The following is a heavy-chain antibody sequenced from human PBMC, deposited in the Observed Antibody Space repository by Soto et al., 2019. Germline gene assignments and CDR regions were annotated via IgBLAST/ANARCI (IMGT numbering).Heavy chain of an antibody. J-gene: IGHJ5*02. V-gene: IGHV4-61*08. CDR1: GGSISSSGYY. CDR3: ARGTSEHWFDP. Sequence: SETLSLTCTVSGGSISSSGYYWGWIRQPPGKGLEWIGYIYYSRSTNYNPSLKSRVTISVDTSKNQFSLKLSSVTAADTAVYYCARGTSEHWFDPWGQGTLVTVLL. CDR2: IYYSRST.